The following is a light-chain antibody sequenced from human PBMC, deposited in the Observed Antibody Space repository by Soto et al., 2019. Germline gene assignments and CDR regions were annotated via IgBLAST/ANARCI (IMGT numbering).Light chain of an antibody. CDR2: KAS. CDR3: QQYNSYPT. V-gene: IGKV1-5*03. J-gene: IGKJ1*01. Sequence: DIQMTQSPSSLSASVGDRVTITCRASQSISSWLAWYQQKPGKAPKLLIYKASSLESGVPSRFSGSGSGTEFTLTISSLQPDDCATYYCQQYNSYPTFGQGTKVDIK. CDR1: QSISSW.